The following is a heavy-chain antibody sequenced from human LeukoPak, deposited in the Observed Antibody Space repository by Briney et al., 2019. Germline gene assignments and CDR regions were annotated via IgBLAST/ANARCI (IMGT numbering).Heavy chain of an antibody. CDR3: AEGIAAAGSFDY. CDR2: INSDGSST. V-gene: IGHV3-74*01. J-gene: IGHJ4*02. Sequence: GGSLRLSCAASGFTFSSYWMHWVRQAPGKGLVWVSRINSDGSSTSHADSVKGRFTISRDNAKNTLYLQMNSLRAEDTAVYYCAEGIAAAGSFDYWGQGTLVTVSS. D-gene: IGHD6-13*01. CDR1: GFTFSSYW.